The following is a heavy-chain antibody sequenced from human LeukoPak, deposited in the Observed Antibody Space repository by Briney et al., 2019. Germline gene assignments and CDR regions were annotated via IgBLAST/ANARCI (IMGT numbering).Heavy chain of an antibody. CDR2: IDHNGNVN. V-gene: IGHV3-7*03. J-gene: IGHJ6*02. CDR1: GFTFSSSA. CDR3: ARGGGLDV. D-gene: IGHD3-16*01. Sequence: GGSLRLSCAASGFTFSSSAMNWARQAPGKGLEWVASIDHNGNVNYYVDSVKGRFTISRDNAKNSLYLQMSNLRAEDTAVYFCARGGGLDVWGQGATVTVSS.